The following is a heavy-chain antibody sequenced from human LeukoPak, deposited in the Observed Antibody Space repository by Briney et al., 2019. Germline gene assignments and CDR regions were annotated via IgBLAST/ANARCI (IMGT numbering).Heavy chain of an antibody. D-gene: IGHD3-10*01. CDR1: GFTFSSYG. CDR2: ISYEGSNK. V-gene: IGHV3-30*18. CDR3: AKDLATRFGELSPFDYYGMDV. Sequence: GGSLRLSCAASGFTFSSYGMHWVRQAPGKGLEGVAVISYEGSNKYYADSVKGRFTISRDNSKNTLYLQMNSLRAEDTAVYYCAKDLATRFGELSPFDYYGMDVGGQGTTVTVSS. J-gene: IGHJ6*02.